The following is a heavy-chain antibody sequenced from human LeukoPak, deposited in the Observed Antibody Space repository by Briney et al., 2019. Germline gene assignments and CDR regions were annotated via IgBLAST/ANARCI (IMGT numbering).Heavy chain of an antibody. D-gene: IGHD2-15*01. CDR2: IYYSGST. V-gene: IGHV4-30-4*01. CDR1: GGSVTYTNYY. Sequence: PSETLSLTCTVSGGSVTYTNYYWSWIRQPPGKGLEWIGYIYYSGSTYYNPSLKSRVTISVDTSKNQFSLKLSSVTAADTAVYYCAREYLGYCSGGSCYGPIIDYWGQGTLVTVSS. J-gene: IGHJ4*02. CDR3: AREYLGYCSGGSCYGPIIDY.